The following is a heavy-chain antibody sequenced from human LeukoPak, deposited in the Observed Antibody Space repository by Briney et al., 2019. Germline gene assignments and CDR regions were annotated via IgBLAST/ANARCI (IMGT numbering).Heavy chain of an antibody. J-gene: IGHJ4*02. CDR2: IFNGGRT. D-gene: IGHD6-13*01. CDR1: GGSINSHY. CDR3: ARGRAAAVTEKDFDY. V-gene: IGHV4-59*11. Sequence: SETLSLTCTVSGGSINSHYWSWIRQPPGKGLEWIGYIFNGGRTNYNPSLMSRVTMSLDTSRDQFSLKLSSVTAADTAVYYCARGRAAAVTEKDFDYWGQGTLVTVSS.